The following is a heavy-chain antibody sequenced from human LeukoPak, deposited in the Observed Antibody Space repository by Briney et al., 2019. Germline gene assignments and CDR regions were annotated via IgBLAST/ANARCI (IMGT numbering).Heavy chain of an antibody. V-gene: IGHV3-7*05. Sequence: PGGSLRLSCVGTGFTFSHYWMHWVRQAPGKGLEWVANIKQDGSEKYYFVDSVKGRFTISRDNAKNSLYLEMNSLRTEDTAVYYCARSIYASGSFYAFDIWGQGTMVTVSS. J-gene: IGHJ3*02. CDR2: IKQDGSEK. CDR3: ARSIYASGSFYAFDI. CDR1: GFTFSHYW. D-gene: IGHD3-10*01.